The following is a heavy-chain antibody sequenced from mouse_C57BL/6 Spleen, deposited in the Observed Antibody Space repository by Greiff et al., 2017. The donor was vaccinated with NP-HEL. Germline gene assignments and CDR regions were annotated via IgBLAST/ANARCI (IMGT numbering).Heavy chain of an antibody. V-gene: IGHV1-80*01. Sequence: VMLVESGAVLVKPGASVKISCKASGYAFSSYWMNWVKQRPGKGLEWIGLIYPGDGDTNYNGKFKGKAPQTADKSSSTAYMQLSSLTSEDAAVYLCAKSDGNEYDDWGKGTTLTVSS. CDR2: IYPGDGDT. D-gene: IGHD2-3*01. CDR1: GYAFSSYW. CDR3: AKSDGNEYDD. J-gene: IGHJ2*01.